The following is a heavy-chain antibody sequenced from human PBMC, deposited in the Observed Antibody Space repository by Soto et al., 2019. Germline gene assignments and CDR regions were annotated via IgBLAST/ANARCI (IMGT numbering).Heavy chain of an antibody. D-gene: IGHD2-15*01. CDR2: IKQDGSQK. V-gene: IGHV3-7*01. Sequence: EVQLVESGGGLVQPGGSLRLSCAASGFSFSSYWMTWVRQAPGKGLEWVANIKQDGSQKYYVDSVKGRFTISKDNARNPPYTQMKSLKAEDTGVYYWAEDPRGGFDVWGQGTLVTVSS. CDR3: AEDPRGGFDV. J-gene: IGHJ5*02. CDR1: GFSFSSYW.